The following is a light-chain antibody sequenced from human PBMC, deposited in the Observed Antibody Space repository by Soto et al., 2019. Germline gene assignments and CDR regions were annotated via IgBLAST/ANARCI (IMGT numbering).Light chain of an antibody. J-gene: IGKJ1*01. Sequence: DIQMTQSPSTLSASVGDRATITCRASESISSCLAWYQQKPGKAPKVLIYKASSLESGVPSRFSGSGSGTEFTLTISSLQPDDFATYYCQQYNSYPWTFGQGTKVEIK. CDR1: ESISSC. CDR3: QQYNSYPWT. V-gene: IGKV1-5*03. CDR2: KAS.